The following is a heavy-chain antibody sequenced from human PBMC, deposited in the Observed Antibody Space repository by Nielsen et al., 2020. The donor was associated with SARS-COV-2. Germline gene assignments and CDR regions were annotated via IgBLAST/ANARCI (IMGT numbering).Heavy chain of an antibody. J-gene: IGHJ4*02. D-gene: IGHD4-17*01. CDR1: GFTFDDYT. V-gene: IGHV3-43*01. CDR2: INWDGDNT. CDR3: AREADYGDFGGYFDY. Sequence: GGSLRLSCTTSGFTFDDYTMHWVRQVPWKGLKWVSLINWDGDNTYYADSVKGRFTVSRDNAKNSLYLQMDSLRIEDTALYYCAREADYGDFGGYFDYWGQGTVVTVSS.